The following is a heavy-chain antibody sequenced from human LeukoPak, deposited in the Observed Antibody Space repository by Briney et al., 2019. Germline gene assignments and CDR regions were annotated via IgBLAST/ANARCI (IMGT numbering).Heavy chain of an antibody. J-gene: IGHJ4*02. Sequence: GGSLRLSCKVSGYTLTELSMHWVRQAPGKGLEWMGGFDPEAGEKIYAQKFQGRVTMTEDTSTDTAYMELSSLRSDDTAVYYCATDPVGYCNTNGCYSVDYWGQGTLVIVSS. CDR1: GYTLTELS. CDR2: FDPEAGEK. D-gene: IGHD2-15*01. CDR3: ATDPVGYCNTNGCYSVDY. V-gene: IGHV1-24*01.